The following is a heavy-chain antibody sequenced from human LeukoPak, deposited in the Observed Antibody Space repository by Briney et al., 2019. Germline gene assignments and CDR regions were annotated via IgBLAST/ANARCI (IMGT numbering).Heavy chain of an antibody. CDR2: IYYSGST. D-gene: IGHD1-26*01. J-gene: IGHJ4*02. CDR1: GGSISSYY. CDR3: ARDSGSYQSPFDY. Sequence: SETLSLTCTVSGGSISSYYWSWIRQPPGKGLEWIGYIYYSGSTNYNPSLKSRVTISVDTSKNQFSPKLSSVTAADTAVYYCARDSGSYQSPFDYWGQGTLVTVSS. V-gene: IGHV4-59*01.